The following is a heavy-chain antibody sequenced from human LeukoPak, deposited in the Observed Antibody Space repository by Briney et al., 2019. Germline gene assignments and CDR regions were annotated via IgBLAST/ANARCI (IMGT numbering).Heavy chain of an antibody. CDR2: IYTSGST. CDR1: GGSISSGSYY. V-gene: IGHV4-61*02. CDR3: ARDPIAVTTGFYYYYYMDV. J-gene: IGHJ6*03. D-gene: IGHD4-11*01. Sequence: NPSETLSLTCTVSGGSISSGSYYWSWIRQPAGKGLEWIGRIYTSGSTNYNPSLKSRVTISVDTSKNQFSLKLSSVTAADTAVYYCARDPIAVTTGFYYYYYMDVWGKGTTVTVSS.